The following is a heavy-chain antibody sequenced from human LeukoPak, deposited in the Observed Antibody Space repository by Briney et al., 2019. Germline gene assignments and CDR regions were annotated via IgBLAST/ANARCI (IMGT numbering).Heavy chain of an antibody. D-gene: IGHD6-13*01. CDR3: ARDRPGGSSLDY. J-gene: IGHJ4*02. CDR2: IYSSGST. V-gene: IGHV4-59*01. Sequence: SETLSLTCTVSGGSISGYYWSWIRQPPGKGLGWIGYIYSSGSTNYNPSLKSRVTISIDTSKNQFSLKLSSVTAADTAVYYCARDRPGGSSLDYWGQGTLVTVSS. CDR1: GGSISGYY.